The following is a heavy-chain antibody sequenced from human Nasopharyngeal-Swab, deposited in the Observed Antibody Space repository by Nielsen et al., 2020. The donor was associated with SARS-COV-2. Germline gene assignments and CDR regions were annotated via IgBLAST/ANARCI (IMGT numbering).Heavy chain of an antibody. J-gene: IGHJ6*02. V-gene: IGHV3-23*01. CDR2: ISGSGDTT. CDR3: AKAPYLRGLDV. Sequence: GGSLRLSCAAFGFTFSSYAMSWVRQAPGKGLGWVSIISGSGDTTYYADSVKDRFTISRDNSKNTLYLQTNSLRVEDTAVYYCAKAPYLRGLDVWGQGTTVTVSS. D-gene: IGHD2-21*01. CDR1: GFTFSSYA.